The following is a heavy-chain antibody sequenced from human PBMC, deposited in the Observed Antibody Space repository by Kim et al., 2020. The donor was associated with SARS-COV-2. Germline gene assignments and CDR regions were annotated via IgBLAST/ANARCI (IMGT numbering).Heavy chain of an antibody. D-gene: IGHD6-13*01. CDR2: IKQDGSEK. CDR3: ARMPWGAAAGMRPYNWFDP. Sequence: GGSLRLSCAASGFTFSSYWMSWVRQAPGKGLEWVANIKQDGSEKYYVDSVKGRFTISRDNAKNSLYLQMNSLRAEDTAVYYCARMPWGAAAGMRPYNWFDPWGQGTLVTVSS. J-gene: IGHJ5*02. V-gene: IGHV3-7*03. CDR1: GFTFSSYW.